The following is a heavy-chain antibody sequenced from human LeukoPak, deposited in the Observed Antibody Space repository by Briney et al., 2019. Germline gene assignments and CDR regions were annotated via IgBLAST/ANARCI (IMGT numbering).Heavy chain of an antibody. CDR2: ISAYNGNT. CDR3: ARVVGLTGYSSSWYSGYYYYMDV. Sequence: ASVKVSCKASGYTFSSYGISWVRQAPGQGLEWMGWISAYNGNTNYAQKVQGRVTMTTDTSTSTAYMELRSLRSDDTAVYYCARVVGLTGYSSSWYSGYYYYMDVWGKGTTVTVSS. J-gene: IGHJ6*03. D-gene: IGHD6-13*01. CDR1: GYTFSSYG. V-gene: IGHV1-18*01.